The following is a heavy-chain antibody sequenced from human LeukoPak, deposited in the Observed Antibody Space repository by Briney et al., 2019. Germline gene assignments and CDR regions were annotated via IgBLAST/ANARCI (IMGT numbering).Heavy chain of an antibody. D-gene: IGHD1-26*01. Sequence: SETLSLTCTVSGGSISSSSYYWGWIRQPPGKGLEWIGYIYYSGSTKYNPSLKSRVTISVDTSKNQFSLKLSSVTAADTAVYYCARTSGSYPFDYWGQGTLVTVSS. CDR1: GGSISSSSYY. J-gene: IGHJ4*02. CDR2: IYYSGST. CDR3: ARTSGSYPFDY. V-gene: IGHV4-61*05.